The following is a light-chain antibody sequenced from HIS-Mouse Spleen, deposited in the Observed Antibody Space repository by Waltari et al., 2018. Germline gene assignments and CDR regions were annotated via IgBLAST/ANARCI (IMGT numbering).Light chain of an antibody. Sequence: QSALTQPASVSGSPGQSITISCTGTSSDVGGYNYVSWYQQHPGKAPKLMIYDVSNRPSGVSNRFSGSKSGNTASLTISALQAEDEADYYCSSYTSSSTPYVFGTGTKVTVL. CDR1: SSDVGGYNY. V-gene: IGLV2-14*03. CDR2: DVS. J-gene: IGLJ1*01. CDR3: SSYTSSSTPYV.